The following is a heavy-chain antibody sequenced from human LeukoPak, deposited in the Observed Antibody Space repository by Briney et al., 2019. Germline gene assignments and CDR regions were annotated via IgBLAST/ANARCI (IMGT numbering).Heavy chain of an antibody. CDR2: MNPNSGNT. J-gene: IGHJ5*02. D-gene: IGHD3-3*01. V-gene: IGHV1-8*01. CDR1: GYTFTSYD. CDR3: ARGFFTIFGVVTTHRSYNWFDP. Sequence: GASVKVSCKASGYTFTSYDINWVRQATGQGLEWMGWMNPNSGNTGYAQKFQGRVTMTRNTSISTAYMELSSLRSEDTAVYYCARGFFTIFGVVTTHRSYNWFDPWGQGTLVTVSS.